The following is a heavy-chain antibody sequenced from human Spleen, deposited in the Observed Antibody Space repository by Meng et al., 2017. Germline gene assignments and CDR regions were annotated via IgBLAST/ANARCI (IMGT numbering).Heavy chain of an antibody. CDR2: IDWDDDK. CDR1: GFSLSTSGMC. J-gene: IGHJ6*02. CDR3: ARIRYDYVWGSYRNSGMDV. Sequence: SGPTLVKPTQTLTLTCTFSGFSLSTSGMCVSWVRQPPGKALEWLALIDWDDDKYYSTSLKTRLTISKDTSKNQVVLTMTNMDPVDTATYYCARIRYDYVWGSYRNSGMDVWGQGTTVTVSS. D-gene: IGHD3-16*02. V-gene: IGHV2-70*20.